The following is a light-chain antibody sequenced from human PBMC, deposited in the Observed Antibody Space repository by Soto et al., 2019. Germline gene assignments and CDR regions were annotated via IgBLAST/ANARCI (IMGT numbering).Light chain of an antibody. J-gene: IGLJ1*01. V-gene: IGLV3-9*01. CDR1: NIGSKN. Sequence: SYELTQPLSVSVALGQTARITCGGNNIGSKNVHWYQQKPGQAPVLVIYRDSNRPSGIPERVSGSNAGNTATLTISRAQAGDEADYYCQVWDSSNYVFGPGTKLTVL. CDR3: QVWDSSNYV. CDR2: RDS.